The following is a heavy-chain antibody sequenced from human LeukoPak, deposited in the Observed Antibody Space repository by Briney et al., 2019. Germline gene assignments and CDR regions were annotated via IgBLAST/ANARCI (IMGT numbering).Heavy chain of an antibody. CDR1: GFPFSSYW. D-gene: IGHD1-1*01. V-gene: IGHV3-7*03. J-gene: IGHJ4*02. CDR2: IKQDGSDK. CDR3: ARSTGTTGFDY. Sequence: GSLRLSCAASGFPFSSYWMSWVRQAPGKGLEWVANIKQDGSDKYYVDSVKGRFTISRDNAKNSLYLQLNSLRADDTAVYYCARSTGTTGFDYWGQGTLVTVSS.